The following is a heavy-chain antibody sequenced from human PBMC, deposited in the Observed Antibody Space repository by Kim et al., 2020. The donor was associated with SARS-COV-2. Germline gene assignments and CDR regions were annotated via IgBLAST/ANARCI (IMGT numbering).Heavy chain of an antibody. J-gene: IGHJ6*02. CDR3: AKDGGIVGFLEWSRYYYYGMDV. CDR1: GFTFSSYG. CDR2: ISYDGSNK. V-gene: IGHV3-30*18. Sequence: GGSLRLSCAASGFTFSSYGMHWVRQAPGKGLEWVAVISYDGSNKYYADSVKGRFTISRDNSKNTLYLQMNSLRAEDTAVYYCAKDGGIVGFLEWSRYYYYGMDVWGQGTTVTVSS. D-gene: IGHD3-3*01.